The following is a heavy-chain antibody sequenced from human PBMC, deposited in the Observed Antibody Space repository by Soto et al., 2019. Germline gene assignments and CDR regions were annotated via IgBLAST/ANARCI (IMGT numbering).Heavy chain of an antibody. CDR2: FFIGGNT. J-gene: IGHJ4*02. CDR3: ARLGGYCQALDH. Sequence: SETLSLTCTVSGGSITGGSISSTTYYWGWMRQPPGKGLEWIASFFIGGNTYYNPSLKSRVTTSVDTSKNQFSLKLSSVTAADTAVYYCARLGGYCQALDHWSQGTLVTVSS. V-gene: IGHV4-39*01. D-gene: IGHD3-22*01. CDR1: GGSITGGSISSTTYY.